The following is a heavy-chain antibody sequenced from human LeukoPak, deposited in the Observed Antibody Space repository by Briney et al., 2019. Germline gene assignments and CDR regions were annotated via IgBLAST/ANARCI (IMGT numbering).Heavy chain of an antibody. CDR1: GFTFNSYA. D-gene: IGHD6-13*01. CDR3: AKPRGSWDSNWYFDL. V-gene: IGHV3-30*02. Sequence: PGGSLRLSCAASGFTFNSYAMNWVRQAPGKGLEWVAFIRYDGGKIFYADSVKGRFTISRDNSKNTLYLQMNTLRAEDAAVYYCAKPRGSWDSNWYFDLWGRGTLVTVSS. J-gene: IGHJ2*01. CDR2: IRYDGGKI.